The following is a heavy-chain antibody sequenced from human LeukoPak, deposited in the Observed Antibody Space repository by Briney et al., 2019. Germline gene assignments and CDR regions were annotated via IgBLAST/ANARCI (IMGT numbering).Heavy chain of an antibody. CDR2: ISVSGGST. V-gene: IGHV3-23*01. CDR3: ANEWGPNPRYPQY. CDR1: GFTFSSYA. Sequence: GGSLRLSCAASGFTFSSYAMGCVRQAPGKGPEWVSGISVSGGSTYYADSVKGRFTISRDNSENTVYLQMNSLRTEDTAVYYCANEWGPNPRYPQYWGQGTLVTVSS. D-gene: IGHD3-16*01. J-gene: IGHJ4*02.